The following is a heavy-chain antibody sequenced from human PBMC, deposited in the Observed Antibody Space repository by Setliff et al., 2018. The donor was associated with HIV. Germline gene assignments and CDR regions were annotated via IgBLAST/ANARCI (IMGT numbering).Heavy chain of an antibody. CDR1: GVSTISSSSSYY. CDR3: VRGGGTSSPIDYHYYIDV. Sequence: SETLSLTCIVSGVSTISSSSSYYWGWVRQPPGKGLEWIGGIYYTGSPFYNPSLKSRVTISVDTSNNQFSLKLSSVTAADTAVYYCVRGGGTSSPIDYHYYIDVWGKGTTVTVSS. V-gene: IGHV4-39*01. J-gene: IGHJ6*03. CDR2: IYYTGSP. D-gene: IGHD6-6*01.